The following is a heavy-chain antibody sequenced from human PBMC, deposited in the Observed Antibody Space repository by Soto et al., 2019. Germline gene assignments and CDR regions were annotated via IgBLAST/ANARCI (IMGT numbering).Heavy chain of an antibody. D-gene: IGHD2-15*01. CDR2: IIPIFGTA. Sequence: QVQLVQSGAEVKKPGSSVKVSCKASGGTFSSYAISWVRQAPGQGLEWMGGIIPIFGTANYAQKFHGRVTITADKSTSTAYMELSSLRSEDTAVYYCATTHHRMVVAASDYWGQGTLVTVSS. V-gene: IGHV1-69*06. J-gene: IGHJ4*02. CDR3: ATTHHRMVVAASDY. CDR1: GGTFSSYA.